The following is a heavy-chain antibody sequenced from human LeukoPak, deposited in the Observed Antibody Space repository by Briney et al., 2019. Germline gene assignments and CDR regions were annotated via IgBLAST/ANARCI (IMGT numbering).Heavy chain of an antibody. CDR1: GGSMSSFS. D-gene: IGHD2-15*01. CDR3: ARDRGPDCSGGGCWDY. Sequence: SETLSLTCTVPGGSMSSFSCRGIRQPPGKGLEWIGYIYYSGSTDYNPSLKSRVTISKDTYRNQFFLQLTSVTAADTAVYYCARDRGPDCSGGGCWDYWGQGTLVTVSS. V-gene: IGHV4-59*01. J-gene: IGHJ4*02. CDR2: IYYSGST.